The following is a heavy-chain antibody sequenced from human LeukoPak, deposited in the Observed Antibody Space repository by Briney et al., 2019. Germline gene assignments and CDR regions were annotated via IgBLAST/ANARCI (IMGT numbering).Heavy chain of an antibody. V-gene: IGHV3-30-3*01. CDR3: ARDRYYDSSGYYGYFQH. CDR2: ISYDGSNK. D-gene: IGHD3-22*01. CDR1: GFTFSSYA. Sequence: GGSLRLSCAASGFTFSSYAMHWVRQAPGKGLEWVAVISYDGSNKYYADSVKGRFTISRDNSKNTLYLQMNSLRAEDTAVYYCARDRYYDSSGYYGYFQHWGQGTLVTVSS. J-gene: IGHJ1*01.